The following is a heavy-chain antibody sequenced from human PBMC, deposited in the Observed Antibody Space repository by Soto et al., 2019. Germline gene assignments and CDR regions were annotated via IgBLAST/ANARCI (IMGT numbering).Heavy chain of an antibody. J-gene: IGHJ5*02. CDR3: ARGGSGSYYKGWFDP. Sequence: PRSLTCTVAGCSISSGGYYWSWIRQHPGKGLEWIGYTYYSGSTYYNPSLKSRVTISVDTSKNQFSLKLSSVTAADTAVYYCARGGSGSYYKGWFDPWGQGTLVTVSS. V-gene: IGHV4-31*03. CDR2: TYYSGST. CDR1: GCSISSGGYY. D-gene: IGHD3-10*01.